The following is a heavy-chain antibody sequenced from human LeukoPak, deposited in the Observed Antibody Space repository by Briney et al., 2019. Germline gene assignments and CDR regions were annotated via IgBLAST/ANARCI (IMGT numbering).Heavy chain of an antibody. J-gene: IGHJ4*02. V-gene: IGHV3-23*01. CDR2: LNEDGGYT. Sequence: GGSLRLSCAASGLTFSNAWMSWVRQAPGKGLAWASGLNEDGGYTYYADSVKGRFTISRDNSENTLYLQMSSLRAEDTAIYYCVRDFSCSGGSCPLFDSWGQGTLVSVST. CDR1: GLTFSNAW. D-gene: IGHD2-15*01. CDR3: VRDFSCSGGSCPLFDS.